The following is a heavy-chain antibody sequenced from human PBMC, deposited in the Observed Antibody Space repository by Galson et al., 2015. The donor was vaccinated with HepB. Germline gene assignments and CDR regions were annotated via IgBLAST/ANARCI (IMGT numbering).Heavy chain of an antibody. J-gene: IGHJ6*02. CDR1: GDSVSRTQVA. CDR2: TYYRSKWYN. V-gene: IGHV6-1*01. Sequence: CAISGDSVSRTQVAWNWIRQSPSRGLEWLGRTYYRSKWYNNYAISVRSRITINPDTSKNQFSLQLNSVTPEDTAVYYCARAVSGSSWYRNYYYYSGMDVWGQGTTVTVSS. D-gene: IGHD6-13*01. CDR3: ARAVSGSSWYRNYYYYSGMDV.